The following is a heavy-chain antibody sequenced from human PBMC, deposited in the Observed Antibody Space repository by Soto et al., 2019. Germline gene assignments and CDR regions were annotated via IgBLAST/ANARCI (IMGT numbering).Heavy chain of an antibody. D-gene: IGHD2-8*01. CDR1: GVTISSGGYY. CDR3: ARESHPYCTNGVCYHDAFDI. Sequence: SETLSLTCTVSGVTISSGGYYWSRIRQHPGKGLEWIGYIYYSGSTYYNPSLKSRVTISVDTSKNQFSLKLSSVTAADTAVYYCARESHPYCTNGVCYHDAFDIWGQGTMVTVSS. J-gene: IGHJ3*02. CDR2: IYYSGST. V-gene: IGHV4-31*03.